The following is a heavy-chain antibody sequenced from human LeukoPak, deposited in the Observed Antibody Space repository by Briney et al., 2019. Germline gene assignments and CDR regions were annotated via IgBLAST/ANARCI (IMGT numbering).Heavy chain of an antibody. J-gene: IGHJ6*03. V-gene: IGHV3-21*01. CDR1: GFTFSSYS. CDR2: ISSSSSYI. Sequence: GGSLRLSCAASGFTFSSYSMNWVRQAPGKGLEWVSSISSSSSYIYYADSVKGRFTISRDNAKNSLYLQMNSLRAEDTAVYYCARGPNIVATMEDYYYYYYMDVWGKGTTVTVSS. D-gene: IGHD5-12*01. CDR3: ARGPNIVATMEDYYYYYYMDV.